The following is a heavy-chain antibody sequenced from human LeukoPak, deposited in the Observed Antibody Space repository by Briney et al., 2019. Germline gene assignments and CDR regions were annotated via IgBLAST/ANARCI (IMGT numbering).Heavy chain of an antibody. CDR2: INAGNGNT. D-gene: IGHD6-13*01. V-gene: IGHV1-3*01. CDR3: ARVDSSSWHFDY. Sequence: ASVKVSCKASGYTFTSYAMHWVRQAPGQRLEWMGWINAGNGNTKYSQKFQGRVTITRDTSASTAYMELSSLRSEDTAVYYCARVDSSSWHFDYWGQGTLVTVSS. CDR1: GYTFTSYA. J-gene: IGHJ4*02.